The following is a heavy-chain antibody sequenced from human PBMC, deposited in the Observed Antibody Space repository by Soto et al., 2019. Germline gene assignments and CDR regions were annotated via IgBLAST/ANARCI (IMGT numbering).Heavy chain of an antibody. CDR1: GGIFSTYA. Sequence: QVQLVQSGAEVKKPGSSVKVSCKASGGIFSTYAISWLRQAPGQGLEWMGGIIPLFDTPKYAQRFQGRVTITADESTSTASRERSSLRSEDTAVYYCARDRDDYGSGNYYTRIDFCGQGTLVTVSS. CDR2: IIPLFDTP. V-gene: IGHV1-69*01. D-gene: IGHD3-10*01. CDR3: ARDRDDYGSGNYYTRIDF. J-gene: IGHJ4*02.